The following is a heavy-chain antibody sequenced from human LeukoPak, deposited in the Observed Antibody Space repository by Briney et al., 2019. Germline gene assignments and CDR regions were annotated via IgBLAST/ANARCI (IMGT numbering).Heavy chain of an antibody. Sequence: QPGGSLRLSCAASGFTFSSYAMHWVRQAPGKGLEWVAVISYDGSNKYYADSVKGRFTISRDNSKNTLYLQMNSLRAEDTAVYYCARGETRQGGFDYWGQGTLVTVSS. V-gene: IGHV3-30*04. CDR2: ISYDGSNK. CDR1: GFTFSSYA. J-gene: IGHJ4*02. CDR3: ARGETRQGGFDY. D-gene: IGHD3-16*01.